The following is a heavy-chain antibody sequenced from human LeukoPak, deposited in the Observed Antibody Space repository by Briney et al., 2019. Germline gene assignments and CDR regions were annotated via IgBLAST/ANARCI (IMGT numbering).Heavy chain of an antibody. V-gene: IGHV5-51*07. Sequence: GESLKTSGSGSGYSFSSYWLGWVHQIPPKDLEWVGSIYPCDSDTIYKPSFQGQVTISADKSISTAYLQWRSLKASYTAMYYCARRSATVVTPEERDAFDIWGQGTRVTVSS. D-gene: IGHD4-23*01. CDR1: GYSFSSYW. CDR3: ARRSATVVTPEERDAFDI. CDR2: IYPCDSDT. J-gene: IGHJ3*02.